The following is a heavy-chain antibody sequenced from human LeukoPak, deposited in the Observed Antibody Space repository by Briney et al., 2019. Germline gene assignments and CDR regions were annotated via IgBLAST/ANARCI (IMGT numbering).Heavy chain of an antibody. J-gene: IGHJ4*02. CDR3: ARGDHSSSWYLGSYDY. V-gene: IGHV1-18*01. D-gene: IGHD6-13*01. Sequence: ASVKVSCKASGYTFTSYGISWVRQAPGQGLEWMGWISAYNGNTNYAQKLQGRVTMTTDTSTSTAYMELRSLRSDDTAVYYCARGDHSSSWYLGSYDYWGQGTLVTVSS. CDR2: ISAYNGNT. CDR1: GYTFTSYG.